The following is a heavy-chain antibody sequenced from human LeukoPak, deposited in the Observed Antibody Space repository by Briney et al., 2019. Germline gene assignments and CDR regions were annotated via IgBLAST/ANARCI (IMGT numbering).Heavy chain of an antibody. Sequence: GGSLRLSCAASGFTFSSYGMHWVRQAPGKGLEWVAFIRYDGSNKYYADSVKGRFTISRDNSKNTLYLQMNSLRAEDTAVYHVLGEYMDVWGKGTTVTVSS. V-gene: IGHV3-30*02. CDR3: LGEYMDV. CDR1: GFTFSSYG. D-gene: IGHD3-10*01. CDR2: IRYDGSNK. J-gene: IGHJ6*03.